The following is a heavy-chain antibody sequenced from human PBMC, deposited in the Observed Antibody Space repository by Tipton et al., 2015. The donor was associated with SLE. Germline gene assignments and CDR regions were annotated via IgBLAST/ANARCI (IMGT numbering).Heavy chain of an antibody. CDR1: GGSISSSIPY. CDR3: ARDMRDVWTGYHYFDY. J-gene: IGHJ4*02. V-gene: IGHV4-39*07. Sequence: TLSLTCTVSGGSISSSIPYWGWIRQPPGKGLEWIGNIYHTGTTHYNPSLKSRVTMSVDTSRNQFSLRLSSVTAADTAVYYCARDMRDVWTGYHYFDYWGQGTLVTVSS. CDR2: IYHTGTT. D-gene: IGHD3/OR15-3a*01.